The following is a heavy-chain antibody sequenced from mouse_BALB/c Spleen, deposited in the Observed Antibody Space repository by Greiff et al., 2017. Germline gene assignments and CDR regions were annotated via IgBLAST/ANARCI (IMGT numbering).Heavy chain of an antibody. D-gene: IGHD1-1*02. CDR3: ARGEDYPWFAY. V-gene: IGHV1-5*01. CDR1: GYSFTSYW. CDR2: IYPGNSDT. Sequence: DVKLQESGTVLARPGASVKMSCKASGYSFTSYWMHWVKQRPGQGLEWIGAIYPGNSDTSYNQKFKGKAILTVDKSSSTAYMELRSLTSEDSAVYYCARGEDYPWFAYWGQGTLVTVSA. J-gene: IGHJ3*01.